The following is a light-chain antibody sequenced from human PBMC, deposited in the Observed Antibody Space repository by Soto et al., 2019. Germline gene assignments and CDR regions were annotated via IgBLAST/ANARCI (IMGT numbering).Light chain of an antibody. J-gene: IGLJ2*01. CDR3: SSYAGTNIYVV. CDR2: EVS. CDR1: SRDVGGYNY. V-gene: IGLV2-8*01. Sequence: QSALTQPPSASGSPGQSVTISCTGTSRDVGGYNYVSWYQHHPGKAPKLIIYEVSKRPSGVPDRFSGSKSGNTASLTVSGLQAEDEAEYYCSSYAGTNIYVVFGGGTKLTVL.